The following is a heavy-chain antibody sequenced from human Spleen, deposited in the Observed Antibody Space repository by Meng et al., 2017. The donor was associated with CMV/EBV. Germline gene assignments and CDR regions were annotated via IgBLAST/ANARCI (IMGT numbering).Heavy chain of an antibody. V-gene: IGHV1-18*01. CDR3: ARAISPPITIFGVNYGMDV. D-gene: IGHD3-3*01. J-gene: IGHJ6*02. CDR2: ISAYNGNT. CDR1: GYTFTSYD. Sequence: APVKVSCKASGYTFTSYDISWVRQAPGQGLEWMGRISAYNGNTDYAQNLQGRVTMTTDTSTSTAYMELRSLRSDDTAVYYCARAISPPITIFGVNYGMDVWGQGTTVTVSS.